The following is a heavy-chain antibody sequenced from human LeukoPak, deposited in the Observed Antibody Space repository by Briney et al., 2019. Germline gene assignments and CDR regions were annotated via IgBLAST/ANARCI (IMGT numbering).Heavy chain of an antibody. J-gene: IGHJ1*01. V-gene: IGHV3-74*01. CDR2: IKGDGNT. CDR1: GFTFSSYW. CDR3: ARAPSEIGGYYPEYFRH. D-gene: IGHD3-22*01. Sequence: VGSLRLSCAASGFTFSSYWMHWVRQAPGKGLVWVSRIKGDGNTNYADSVKGRFTISRDNATNTVSLQMNSLRAEDTGVYYCARAPSEIGGYYPEYFRHWGQGTLVTVSS.